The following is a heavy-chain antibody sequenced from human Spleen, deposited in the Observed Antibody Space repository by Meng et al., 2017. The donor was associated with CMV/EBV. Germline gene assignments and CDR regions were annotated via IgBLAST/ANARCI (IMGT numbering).Heavy chain of an antibody. CDR2: INPSSGAT. J-gene: IGHJ4*02. Sequence: ASVKVSCKTSGYPFNGYYLNWVRQAPGQGLEWMGRINPSSGATYHAQKFQGRITMTWDTPISTAHMELTRLRSDDTAFYYCARLHIAAAALVDYWGQGTLVTVSS. CDR3: ARLHIAAAALVDY. V-gene: IGHV1-2*02. D-gene: IGHD6-13*01. CDR1: GYPFNGYY.